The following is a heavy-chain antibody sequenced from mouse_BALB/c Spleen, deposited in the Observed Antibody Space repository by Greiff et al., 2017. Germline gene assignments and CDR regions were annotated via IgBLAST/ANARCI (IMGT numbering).Heavy chain of an antibody. CDR1: GFTFSSFG. CDR3: ARLDTTAAWFAY. D-gene: IGHD1-2*01. CDR2: ISSGSSTI. J-gene: IGHJ3*01. V-gene: IGHV5-17*02. Sequence: VQLQQSGGGLVQPGGSRKLSCAASGFTFSSFGMHWVRQAPEKGLEWVAYISSGSSTIYYADTVKGRFTISRDNPKNTLFLQMTSLRSEDTAMYYCARLDTTAAWFAYWGQGTLVTVSA.